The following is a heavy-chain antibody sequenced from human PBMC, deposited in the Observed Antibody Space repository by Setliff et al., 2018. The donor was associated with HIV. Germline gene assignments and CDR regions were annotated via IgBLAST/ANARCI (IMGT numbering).Heavy chain of an antibody. J-gene: IGHJ6*03. CDR3: AGSRITMVRGAAYYYYMDV. D-gene: IGHD3-10*01. Sequence: ASVKVSCKASGYTFTSYGISWVRQAPGQGLEWMGWISGYNGYTNYAQNLPGRVTMTTDTSTSTAYMELRSLRSDDTAVYYCAGSRITMVRGAAYYYYMDVWGKGTTVTVSS. CDR2: ISGYNGYT. V-gene: IGHV1-18*01. CDR1: GYTFTSYG.